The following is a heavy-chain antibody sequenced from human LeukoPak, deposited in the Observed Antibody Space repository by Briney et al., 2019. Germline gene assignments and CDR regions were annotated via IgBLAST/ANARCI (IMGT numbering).Heavy chain of an antibody. V-gene: IGHV4-4*07. D-gene: IGHD3-22*01. CDR2: IYTSGST. CDR1: GGSISSYY. CDR3: ARDRRYYDSSGYYYVMSFDY. Sequence: SETLSLTCTVSGGSISSYYWSWIRQPAGKRLEWIGRIYTSGSTNYNPSLKSRVTMSVDTSKNQFSLKLSSVTAADTAVYYCARDRRYYDSSGYYYVMSFDYWGQGTLVTVSS. J-gene: IGHJ4*02.